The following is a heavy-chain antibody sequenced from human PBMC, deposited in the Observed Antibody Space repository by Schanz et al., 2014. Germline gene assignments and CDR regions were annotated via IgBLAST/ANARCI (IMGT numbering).Heavy chain of an antibody. V-gene: IGHV3-30*03. D-gene: IGHD1-26*01. J-gene: IGHJ5*02. Sequence: QVQLADSGGGLVKPGGSLRLSCAASGFTFSSYAMSWVRQAPGKGLEWVALVSSAGSNAYYSDSVKDRFTISRDNSKNTLYLQMNTLRAEDTAVYYCAGKVFATIVSYCDPWGQGTLVTVSS. CDR2: VSSAGSNA. CDR1: GFTFSSYA. CDR3: AGKVFATIVSYCDP.